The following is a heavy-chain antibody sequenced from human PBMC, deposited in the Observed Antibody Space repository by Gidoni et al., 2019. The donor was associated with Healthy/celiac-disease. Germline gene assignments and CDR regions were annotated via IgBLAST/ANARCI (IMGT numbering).Heavy chain of an antibody. CDR2: ISGSGGST. CDR1: GFTFSSYA. Sequence: EVQLLESGGGLVQPGGSLRLSCAASGFTFSSYAMSWVRQAPGKGLEWVSAISGSGGSTYYADSVKGRFTISRDNSKNTLYLQMNSLRAEDTAVYYCASTDYGDYGYFDLWGRGTLVTVSS. V-gene: IGHV3-23*01. CDR3: ASTDYGDYGYFDL. D-gene: IGHD4-17*01. J-gene: IGHJ2*01.